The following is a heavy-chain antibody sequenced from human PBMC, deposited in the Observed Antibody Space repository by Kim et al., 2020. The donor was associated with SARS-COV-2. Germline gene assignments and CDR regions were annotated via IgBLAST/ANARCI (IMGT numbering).Heavy chain of an antibody. J-gene: IGHJ4*02. D-gene: IGHD6-19*01. V-gene: IGHV3-23*01. CDR2: ISGSGGST. CDR3: ANNLWKAAVAGIDY. CDR1: GFTFSSYA. Sequence: GGSLRLSCAASGFTFSSYAMSWVRQAPGKGLEWVSAISGSGGSTYYADSVKGRFTISRDNSKNTLYLQMNSLRAEDTAVYYCANNLWKAAVAGIDYWGQGTLVTVSS.